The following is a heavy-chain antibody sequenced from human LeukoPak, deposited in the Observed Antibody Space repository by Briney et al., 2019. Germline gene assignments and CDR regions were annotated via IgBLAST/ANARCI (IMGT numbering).Heavy chain of an antibody. CDR3: AKYGPQDSGSSHFNY. J-gene: IGHJ4*02. D-gene: IGHD1-26*01. CDR1: GFTFSSYA. V-gene: IGHV3-23*01. Sequence: GGSLRLSCAASGFTFSSYAMSWVRQAPGKGLEWVSAIRDSGSSTHYADSVKGRFTTSRDNSKNTLFLQMNSLRAEDTAIYYCAKYGPQDSGSSHFNYWGQGALVTVSS. CDR2: IRDSGSST.